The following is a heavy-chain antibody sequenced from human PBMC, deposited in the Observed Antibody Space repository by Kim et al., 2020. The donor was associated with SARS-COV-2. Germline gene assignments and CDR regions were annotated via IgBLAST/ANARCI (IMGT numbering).Heavy chain of an antibody. CDR3: ARSNENVIKYYVWGSYRSDPSEYYFDY. CDR2: ISSSSSYI. Sequence: GGSLRLSCAASGFTFSSYSMNWVRQAPGKGLEWVSSISSSSSYIYYADSVKGRFTISRDNAKNSLYLQMNSLRAEDTAVYYCARSNENVIKYYVWGSYRSDPSEYYFDYWGQGTLVTVSS. V-gene: IGHV3-21*01. CDR1: GFTFSSYS. D-gene: IGHD3-16*02. J-gene: IGHJ4*02.